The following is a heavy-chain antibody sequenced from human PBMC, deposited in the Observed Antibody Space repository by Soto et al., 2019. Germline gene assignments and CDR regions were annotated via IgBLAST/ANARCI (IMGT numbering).Heavy chain of an antibody. CDR2: IKSKTDGGTT. D-gene: IGHD2-2*01. Sequence: GGSLRLSCAASGFTFSNAWMSWVRQAPGKGLEWVGRIKSKTDGGTTDYAAPVKGRFTISRDDSKNTLYLQMNSLKTEDTAVYYCTTDLVPASMNYYYMDVWGKGTTVTVSS. V-gene: IGHV3-15*01. J-gene: IGHJ6*03. CDR3: TTDLVPASMNYYYMDV. CDR1: GFTFSNAW.